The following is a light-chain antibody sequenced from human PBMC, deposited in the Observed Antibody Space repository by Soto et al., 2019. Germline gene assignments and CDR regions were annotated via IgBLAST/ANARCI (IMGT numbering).Light chain of an antibody. J-gene: IGLJ2*01. CDR2: DNN. CDR3: ATWDGSLPGEV. CDR1: SSNIGNNY. Sequence: QSALTQSPSVSAAPGQKVTISCSGSSSNIGNNYVSWYQQVPGTAPKLLIYDNNKRPSGIPDRFSGSKSGTSGTLDISGLQTGDEADYYCATWDGSLPGEVFGGGTKVTVL. V-gene: IGLV1-51*01.